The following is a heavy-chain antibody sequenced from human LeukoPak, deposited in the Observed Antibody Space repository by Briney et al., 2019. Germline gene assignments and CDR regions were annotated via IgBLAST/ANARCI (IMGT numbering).Heavy chain of an antibody. CDR2: TYYRSKWYN. J-gene: IGHJ5*02. D-gene: IGHD2-21*02. Sequence: SQTLSLTCAISGDSVSSNSAAWNWIRQSPSRGLEWPGRTYYRSKWYNDYAVSVKSRITVNPDTSKNQFSLQLNSVTPEDTAVYYCARVTDCGGDCYWDWFDPWGQGTLVTVSS. V-gene: IGHV6-1*01. CDR3: ARVTDCGGDCYWDWFDP. CDR1: GDSVSSNSAA.